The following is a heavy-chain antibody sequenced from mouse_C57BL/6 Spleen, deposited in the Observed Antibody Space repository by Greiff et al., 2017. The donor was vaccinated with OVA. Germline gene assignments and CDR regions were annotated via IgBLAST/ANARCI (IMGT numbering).Heavy chain of an antibody. V-gene: IGHV5-9*01. CDR1: GFTFSSYT. CDR3: ARRPLITTVVPPYWYFDV. J-gene: IGHJ1*03. CDR2: ISGGGGNT. D-gene: IGHD1-1*01. Sequence: EVQRVESGGGLVKPGGSLKLSCAASGFTFSSYTMSWVRQTPEKRLQWVATISGGGGNTYYPDSVKGRFTISSANAKNTLYLQMSSLRSEDTALYYCARRPLITTVVPPYWYFDVWGTGTTVTVAS.